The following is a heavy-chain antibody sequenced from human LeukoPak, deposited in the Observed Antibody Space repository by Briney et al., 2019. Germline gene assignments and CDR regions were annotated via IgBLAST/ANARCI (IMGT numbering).Heavy chain of an antibody. D-gene: IGHD5-12*01. CDR2: ISYEGSVT. J-gene: IGHJ4*02. Sequence: GKSLRLSCAASGFTFSNYAFHWVRQPPGKGLEWAAVISYEGSVTYYADSVKGRFTISRDNSKNTLDLQMNSLGAEDTAVYYCARDPVATIPPNYDYWGQGTLVTVSS. V-gene: IGHV3-30*04. CDR3: ARDPVATIPPNYDY. CDR1: GFTFSNYA.